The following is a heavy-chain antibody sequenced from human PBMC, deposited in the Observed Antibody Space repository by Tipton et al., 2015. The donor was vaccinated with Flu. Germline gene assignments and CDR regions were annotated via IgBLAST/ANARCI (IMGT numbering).Heavy chain of an antibody. D-gene: IGHD4-11*01. Sequence: TLSLTCSVSSDSIASDYYWGWIRQPPGKGLEWIGNIHHTGTSYYNPSLSSRVRIIRDRSKNQFSLKLSFVTAAETAVYYCARRDYSNYVSVPKNWFDSWGQGILVTVSS. V-gene: IGHV4-38-2*01. CDR2: IHHTGTS. CDR3: ARRDYSNYVSVPKNWFDS. CDR1: SDSIASDYY. J-gene: IGHJ5*01.